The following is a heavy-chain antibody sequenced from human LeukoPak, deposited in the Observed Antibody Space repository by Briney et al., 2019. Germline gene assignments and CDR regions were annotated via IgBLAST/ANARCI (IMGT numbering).Heavy chain of an antibody. CDR1: GFTFSSYE. J-gene: IGHJ4*02. CDR2: ISSSGSTI. CDR3: ARDSLPTYYYDSSGYFPGSPFDY. V-gene: IGHV3-48*03. Sequence: GGSLRLSCAASGFTFSSYEMSWVRQAPGKGLEWVSYISSSGSTIYYADSVKGRFTISRDNAKNSLYLQMNSLRAEDTAVYYCARDSLPTYYYDSSGYFPGSPFDYWGQGTLVTVSS. D-gene: IGHD3-22*01.